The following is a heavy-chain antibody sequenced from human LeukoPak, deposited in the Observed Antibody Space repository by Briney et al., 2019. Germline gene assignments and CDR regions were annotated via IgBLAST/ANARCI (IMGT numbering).Heavy chain of an antibody. CDR1: GFIFSNYA. CDR3: AKGLLDPNLVLDY. J-gene: IGHJ4*02. Sequence: GGSLRLSCAASGFIFSNYAMTWVRLAPGKGLEWVSSFTATGGRTYYADSVKGRFTISRDNSKNTLYLQLNSLRAEDTAVYFCAKGLLDPNLVLDYWGQGTLVTVSS. CDR2: FTATGGRT. D-gene: IGHD2-8*02. V-gene: IGHV3-23*01.